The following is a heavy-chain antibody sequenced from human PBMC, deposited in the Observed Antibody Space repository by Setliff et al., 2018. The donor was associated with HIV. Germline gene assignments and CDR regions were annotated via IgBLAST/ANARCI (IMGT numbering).Heavy chain of an antibody. D-gene: IGHD3-9*01. CDR1: GYTLTEVS. CDR2: FDPEDDET. V-gene: IGHV1-24*01. CDR3: ATSGFYDILTGPTPGVFDI. Sequence: ASVKVSCKVSGYTLTEVSIHWVRQAPGKGLEWMGGFDPEDDETVYAEKFQGRVTMTEDTSTDTAYMALSSLRSEDTAMYYCATSGFYDILTGPTPGVFDIWGQGTMVTVSS. J-gene: IGHJ3*02.